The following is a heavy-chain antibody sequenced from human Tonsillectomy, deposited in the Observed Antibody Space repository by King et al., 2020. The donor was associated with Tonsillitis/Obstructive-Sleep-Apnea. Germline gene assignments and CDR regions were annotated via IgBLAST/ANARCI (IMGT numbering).Heavy chain of an antibody. CDR1: GFSLSTSGMC. D-gene: IGHD3-3*02. V-gene: IGHV2-70*04. J-gene: IGHJ4*02. CDR2: IDWDDDK. Sequence: TLKESGPALVKPTQTLTLTCTFSGFSLSTSGMCVSWVRQPPGKALEWLARIDWDDDKFYNTSLKTRLTISKDTSKNQVVLTMTNMDPVDTATYYCARIRSISCLGDYWGQGTLVTVSS. CDR3: ARIRSISCLGDY.